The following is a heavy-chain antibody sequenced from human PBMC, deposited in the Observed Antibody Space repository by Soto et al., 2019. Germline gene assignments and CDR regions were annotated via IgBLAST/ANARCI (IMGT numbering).Heavy chain of an antibody. CDR3: ARADSITIFGVVPEGWFDP. D-gene: IGHD3-3*01. Sequence: SETLSLTCAVSGYSISSGYYWGWIRQPPGKGLEWIGSIYHSGSTYYNPSRKSRVTISVNTSKNQFSLKLSSVTAADTAVYYCARADSITIFGVVPEGWFDPWGQGTLVPVSS. V-gene: IGHV4-38-2*01. CDR1: GYSISSGYY. J-gene: IGHJ5*02. CDR2: IYHSGST.